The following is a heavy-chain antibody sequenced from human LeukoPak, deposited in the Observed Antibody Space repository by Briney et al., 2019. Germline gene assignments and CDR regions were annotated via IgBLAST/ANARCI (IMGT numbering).Heavy chain of an antibody. CDR1: GGSFSGYY. J-gene: IGHJ6*04. D-gene: IGHD3-10*01. CDR2: INHSGST. Sequence: SETLSLTCAVYGGSFSGYYWSWIRQPPGKGLEWIGEINHSGSTNYNPSLKSRVTISVDTSKNQFSLKLSSVTAADTAVYYCARVVGSGSYYSRYYYYGMDVWGKGTTVTVSS. CDR3: ARVVGSGSYYSRYYYYGMDV. V-gene: IGHV4-34*01.